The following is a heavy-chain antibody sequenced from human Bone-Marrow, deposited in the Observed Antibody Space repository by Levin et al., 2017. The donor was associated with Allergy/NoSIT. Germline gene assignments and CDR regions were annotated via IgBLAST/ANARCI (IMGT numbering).Heavy chain of an antibody. CDR2: ISYDGSNK. D-gene: IGHD4-17*01. V-gene: IGHV3-30*18. CDR1: GFTFSSYG. Sequence: SCAASGFTFSSYGMHWVRQAPGKGLEWVAVISYDGSNKYYADSVKGRFTISRDNSKNTLYLQMNSLRAEDTAVYYCAKDRQNYGDYVGFDYWGQGTLVTVSS. J-gene: IGHJ4*02. CDR3: AKDRQNYGDYVGFDY.